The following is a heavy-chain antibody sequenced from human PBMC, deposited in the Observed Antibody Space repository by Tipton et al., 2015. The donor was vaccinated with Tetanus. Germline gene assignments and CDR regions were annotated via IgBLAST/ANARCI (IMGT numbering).Heavy chain of an antibody. V-gene: IGHV4-31*03. CDR3: ARDQGGGRVVRLNWFDP. Sequence: LRLSCTVSGGSISSGGYFWNWIRQRPGKGPEWIGYIYYSGSTYYNPSLKSRVSMSVDTSKNQFSLNLSSVTAADTAMYYCARDQGGGRVVRLNWFDPWGQGTLVTVSS. J-gene: IGHJ5*02. CDR2: IYYSGST. D-gene: IGHD6-6*01. CDR1: GGSISSGGYF.